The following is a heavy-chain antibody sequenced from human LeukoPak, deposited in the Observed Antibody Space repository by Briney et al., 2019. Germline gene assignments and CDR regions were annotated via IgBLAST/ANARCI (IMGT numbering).Heavy chain of an antibody. CDR3: ARDQAAYYDFWSGYY. J-gene: IGHJ4*02. D-gene: IGHD3-3*01. Sequence: ASVKVSCKASGGTFGSYAISWLRQAPGQGLEWMGRIIPIFGTANYAQKFQGRVTITTDESTSTAYMELSSLRSEDTAVYYCARDQAAYYDFWSGYYWGQGTLVTVSS. CDR2: IIPIFGTA. V-gene: IGHV1-69*05. CDR1: GGTFGSYA.